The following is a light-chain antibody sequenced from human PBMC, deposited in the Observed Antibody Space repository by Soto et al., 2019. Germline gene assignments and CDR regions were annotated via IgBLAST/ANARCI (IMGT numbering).Light chain of an antibody. Sequence: QSVRTQPPSVSGAPGQRVTISCAGSSSNIGATYDVQWYQQLPGTAPKLLIYGNSNRPSGVPDRFSGSKSGTSASLAITGLQADDDADYYCQSYDSSLSAHYVFGTGTKVTVL. CDR3: QSYDSSLSAHYV. J-gene: IGLJ1*01. V-gene: IGLV1-40*01. CDR1: SSNIGATYD. CDR2: GNS.